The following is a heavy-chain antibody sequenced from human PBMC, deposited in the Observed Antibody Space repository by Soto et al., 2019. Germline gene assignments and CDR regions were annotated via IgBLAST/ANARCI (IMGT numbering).Heavy chain of an antibody. V-gene: IGHV3-30-3*01. CDR3: ARDPYCSSTSCYDPLSGMYV. Sequence: RLSCTGDGVTLRSCVMQWGREAPVSGLEWVAVISYDGSNKYYADSVKGRFTISRDNSKNTLYLQMNSLRAEDTAVYYCARDPYCSSTSCYDPLSGMYVWGQGTTVTVSS. CDR1: GVTLRSCV. J-gene: IGHJ6*02. CDR2: ISYDGSNK. D-gene: IGHD2-2*01.